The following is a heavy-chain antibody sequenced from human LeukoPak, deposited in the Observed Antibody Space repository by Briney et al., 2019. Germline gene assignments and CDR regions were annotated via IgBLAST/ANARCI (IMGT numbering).Heavy chain of an antibody. CDR3: VKYPAGGGYFDY. Sequence: GGALRLSCGASGFTFCCHFVSWVPQAPGKGLDWVSGRSGSGDNTYYADSVKGRFTISRENSKNTLYLQMNSLRAEDTAVYYCVKYPAGGGYFDYWGQGTLVTVSS. J-gene: IGHJ4*02. V-gene: IGHV3-23*01. CDR2: RSGSGDNT. CDR1: GFTFCCHF. D-gene: IGHD6-25*01.